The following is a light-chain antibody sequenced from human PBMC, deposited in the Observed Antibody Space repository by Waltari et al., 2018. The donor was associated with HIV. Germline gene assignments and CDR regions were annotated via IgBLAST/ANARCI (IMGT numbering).Light chain of an antibody. CDR3: QSYDSSLSVWV. J-gene: IGLJ3*02. CDR2: GNS. Sequence: QSVLTQPPSVSGAPGQRVTISCTGSSSTSGAGYDVHRYQQLPGTAPNLLIYGNSNRPSGVPDRCSGSKSGTSASLAITGLQAEDEADYYCQSYDSSLSVWVFGGGTKLTVL. CDR1: SSTSGAGYD. V-gene: IGLV1-40*01.